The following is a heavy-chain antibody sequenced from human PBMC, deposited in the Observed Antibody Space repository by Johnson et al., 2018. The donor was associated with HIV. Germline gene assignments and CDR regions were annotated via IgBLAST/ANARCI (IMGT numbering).Heavy chain of an antibody. CDR3: ARPSLYGVGWAFDI. V-gene: IGHV3-53*01. CDR1: GFTVSSNY. J-gene: IGHJ3*02. CDR2: IYSGGST. Sequence: VQLVESGGGLIQPGGSLRLSCAASGFTVSSNYMSWVRQAPGKGLEWVSVIYSGGSTYYADSVKGRSTISRDNSKNTLYLQVNSLRAEDTAVYYCARPSLYGVGWAFDIWGQGTMVTVSS. D-gene: IGHD2-2*02.